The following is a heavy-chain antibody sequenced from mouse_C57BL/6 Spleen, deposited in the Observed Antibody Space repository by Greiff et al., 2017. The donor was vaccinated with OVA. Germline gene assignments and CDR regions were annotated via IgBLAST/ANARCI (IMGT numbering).Heavy chain of an antibody. CDR3: ARSADYGFAY. CDR2: IYPGDGDT. J-gene: IGHJ3*01. D-gene: IGHD2-4*01. Sequence: QVQLKQSGPELVKPGASVKISCKASGYAFSSSWMNWVKQRPGKGLEWIGRIYPGDGDTNYNGKFKGKATLTADKSSSTAYMQLSSLTSEDSAVYFCARSADYGFAYWGQGTLVTVSA. CDR1: GYAFSSSW. V-gene: IGHV1-82*01.